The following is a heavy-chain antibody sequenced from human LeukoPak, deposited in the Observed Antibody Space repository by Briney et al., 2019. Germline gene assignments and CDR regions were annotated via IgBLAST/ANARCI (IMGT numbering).Heavy chain of an antibody. Sequence: KPGGSPRLTCAASGFTFDTYNFNWVRQAPGKGLEWVATIRSYSSYIHYGDSVKGRFTISRDDAEKSVHLQMNNLRVEDTAVYYCAREGRDGYNFYWYFDLWGRGTLVTVSS. CDR3: AREGRDGYNFYWYFDL. J-gene: IGHJ2*01. CDR1: GFTFDTYN. CDR2: IRSYSSYI. D-gene: IGHD5-24*01. V-gene: IGHV3-21*03.